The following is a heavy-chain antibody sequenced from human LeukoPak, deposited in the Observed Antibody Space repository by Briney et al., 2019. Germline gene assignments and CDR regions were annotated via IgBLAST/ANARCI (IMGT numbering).Heavy chain of an antibody. V-gene: IGHV3-21*01. Sequence: GGSLRLSCAASGFTFSSYSMNWVRQAPGKGLEWVSSISSSSSYIYYADSVKGRFTISRDNAKNSLYLQMNSLRAEDTVVYYCARADGSGSYPRYYYYMDVWGKGTTVAVSS. D-gene: IGHD3-10*01. CDR3: ARADGSGSYPRYYYYMDV. CDR2: ISSSSSYI. J-gene: IGHJ6*03. CDR1: GFTFSSYS.